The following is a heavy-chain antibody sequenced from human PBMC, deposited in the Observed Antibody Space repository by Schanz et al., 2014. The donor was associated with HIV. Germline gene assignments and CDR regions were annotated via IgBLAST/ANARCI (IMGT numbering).Heavy chain of an antibody. CDR2: VGYGGDNT. V-gene: IGHV3-23*01. CDR3: ARTAPTKYYYDSSGVRGAFDI. Sequence: EVQLLESGGGLVQPGGSLRLSCAASGFTFSSYAMSWVRLAPGKGLEWVSTVGYGGDNTYYADSVKGRFTISRDNAKNSLYLQMNSLRDEDTAVYYCARTAPTKYYYDSSGVRGAFDIWGQGTMVTVSS. J-gene: IGHJ3*02. CDR1: GFTFSSYA. D-gene: IGHD3-22*01.